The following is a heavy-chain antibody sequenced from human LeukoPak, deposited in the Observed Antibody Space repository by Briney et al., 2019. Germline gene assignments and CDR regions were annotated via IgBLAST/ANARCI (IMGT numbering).Heavy chain of an antibody. Sequence: PSETLSLTCTVSGCSISTYYWSWIRQPPGKGLEWMGYLYYSGSTNYNPALKSRVTISVDTSKNQFSLKLTSVTAADTAVYYCVRDRDSGTYYYYYGMDVWGQGTTVTVSS. CDR1: GCSISTYY. D-gene: IGHD1-26*01. CDR3: VRDRDSGTYYYYYGMDV. CDR2: LYYSGST. J-gene: IGHJ6*02. V-gene: IGHV4-59*01.